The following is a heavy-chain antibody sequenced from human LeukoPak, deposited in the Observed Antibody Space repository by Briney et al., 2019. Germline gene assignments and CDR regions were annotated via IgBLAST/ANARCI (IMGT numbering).Heavy chain of an antibody. CDR1: GFTFDDYG. J-gene: IGHJ4*02. D-gene: IGHD5-24*01. CDR2: INWNGGSP. CDR3: AREMATIGIPDY. Sequence: GGSLRLSCAASGFTFDDYGMSWVRHAPGKGLEWVSGINWNGGSPVYADSVKGRFTISRDNAKNSLYLQMNSLRAEDTALYYCAREMATIGIPDYGGQGPLVTVSS. V-gene: IGHV3-20*04.